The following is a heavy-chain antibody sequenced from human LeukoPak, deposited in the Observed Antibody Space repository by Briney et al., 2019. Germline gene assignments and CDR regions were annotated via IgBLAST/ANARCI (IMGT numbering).Heavy chain of an antibody. V-gene: IGHV1-69*06. J-gene: IGHJ4*02. Sequence: SVKVSCKASGGTFSSYAISRVRQAPGQGLEWMGGIIPIFGTANYAQKFQGRVTITADKSTSTAYMELSSLRSEDTAVYYCARATGVWFGELLPIDYWGQGTLVTVSS. CDR2: IIPIFGTA. D-gene: IGHD3-10*01. CDR1: GGTFSSYA. CDR3: ARATGVWFGELLPIDY.